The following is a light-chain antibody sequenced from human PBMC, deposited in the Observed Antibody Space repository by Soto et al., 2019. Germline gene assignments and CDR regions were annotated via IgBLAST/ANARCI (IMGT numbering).Light chain of an antibody. CDR2: AAS. CDR1: QGISNY. V-gene: IGKV1-27*01. CDR3: HQYFNPRT. J-gene: IGKJ4*01. Sequence: DIQMTQSPSSLSTSVGDRVTITCRASQGISNYLAWYQQKPGKVPKLLIYAASTLQSGVPSRFSGSGSGTDFTLTISSLQPEDVATYYCHQYFNPRTFGGGTKVEIK.